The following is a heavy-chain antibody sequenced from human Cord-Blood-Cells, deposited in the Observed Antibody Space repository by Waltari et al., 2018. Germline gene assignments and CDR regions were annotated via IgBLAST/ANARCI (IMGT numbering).Heavy chain of an antibody. CDR2: IDYSGST. CDR3: ARLNGNWFDP. Sequence: QLQLQESGPGLVKPSVTLYLTCTGDGGSISSSRYYWGWVRQPAGTGLGWIGGIDYSGSTFGTPSRKGRVTMSVNTSKNQVSRKLGAVTAADTAVYYCARLNGNWFDPWGRGTLVTVSS. D-gene: IGHD2-8*01. V-gene: IGHV4-39*01. CDR1: GGSISSSRYY. J-gene: IGHJ5*02.